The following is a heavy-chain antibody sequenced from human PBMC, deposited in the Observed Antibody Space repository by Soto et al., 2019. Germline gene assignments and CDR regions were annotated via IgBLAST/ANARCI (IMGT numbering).Heavy chain of an antibody. V-gene: IGHV1-69*02. CDR3: AASYGSGYRAFDY. J-gene: IGHJ4*02. CDR1: GDTFSFYT. Sequence: QVQLVQSGTEVKKPGSSVKVSCKASGDTFSFYTINWVRQAPGLGLEWVGRINPIVSMSNYAQKFQGRVSMTADKSTSTAYMELRSLRSDDTARYFCAASYGSGYRAFDYWGQGALVIVS. D-gene: IGHD3-10*01. CDR2: INPIVSMS.